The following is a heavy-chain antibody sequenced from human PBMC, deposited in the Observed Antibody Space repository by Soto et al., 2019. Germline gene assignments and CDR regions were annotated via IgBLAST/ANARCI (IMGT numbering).Heavy chain of an antibody. CDR2: ISTSGSTI. D-gene: IGHD6-13*01. CDR3: ARELAAAGSFDY. J-gene: IGHJ4*02. CDR1: GFTFSRYE. Sequence: SLRLSCAASGFTFSRYEMNWVRQAPGKGLEWISYISTSGSTIYYADSVKGRFTISRDNAKNSLYLQMNSLRAEDTAVYYCARELAAAGSFDYWGQRTLVTVSS. V-gene: IGHV3-48*03.